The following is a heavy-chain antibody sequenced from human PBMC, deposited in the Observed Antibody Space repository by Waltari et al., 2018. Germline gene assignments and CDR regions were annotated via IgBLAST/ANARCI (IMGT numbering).Heavy chain of an antibody. V-gene: IGHV3-23*01. D-gene: IGHD2-15*01. CDR2: LSGSGDST. J-gene: IGHJ4*02. CDR1: GFSFSNYA. CDR3: AKDRYCSGGSCYSSFDY. Sequence: EVQLLESGGGLVQPAGSLRLYCAASGFSFSNYAMSWVRQAPGKGLEWVSALSGSGDSTYYADSGKGRFTISRDNYKNTLYLQMNSLRAEDTAVYYCAKDRYCSGGSCYSSFDYWGQGTLVTVSS.